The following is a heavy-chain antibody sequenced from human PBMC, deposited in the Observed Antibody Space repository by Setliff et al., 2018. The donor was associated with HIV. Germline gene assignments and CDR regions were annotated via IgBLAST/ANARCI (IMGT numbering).Heavy chain of an antibody. Sequence: SETLSLTCTVSGGSISSGDYYWSWIRQPPGKGLEWIGYIYYSGSTYYNPSLKSRVTISVDTSKNQFSLKLSSVTAADTAVYHCARDSPDCSGGSCRDYWGQGTLVTVSS. CDR3: ARDSPDCSGGSCRDY. J-gene: IGHJ4*02. V-gene: IGHV4-30-4*08. CDR1: GGSISSGDYY. D-gene: IGHD2-15*01. CDR2: IYYSGST.